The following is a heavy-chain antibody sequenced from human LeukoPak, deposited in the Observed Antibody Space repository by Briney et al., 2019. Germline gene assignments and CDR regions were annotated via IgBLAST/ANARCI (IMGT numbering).Heavy chain of an antibody. CDR3: ARGRVPGYYYDSSGY. CDR2: IIPIFGTA. V-gene: IGHV1-69*13. CDR1: GGTFSSYA. D-gene: IGHD3-22*01. J-gene: IGHJ4*02. Sequence: GASVKVSCKASGGTFSSYAISWVRQAPGQGLEWMGGIIPIFGTANYAQKFQGRVTITADESTSTAYMELSSLRSEDTAVYYCARGRVPGYYYDSSGYWGQGTLVTVSS.